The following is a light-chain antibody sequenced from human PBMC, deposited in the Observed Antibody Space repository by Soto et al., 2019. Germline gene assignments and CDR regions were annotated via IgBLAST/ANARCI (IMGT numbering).Light chain of an antibody. J-gene: IGKJ1*01. CDR3: QQYINRWT. CDR1: QSISTW. CDR2: KAS. V-gene: IGKV1-5*03. Sequence: DIQMTQSPSTLSASVGDRVTITCRASQSISTWLAWYQQKPGKAPKLLIYKASSLESGVPSRFSGSGSGTEFTLTFSSLQPDDFATYYCQQYINRWTFGQGTKVDIK.